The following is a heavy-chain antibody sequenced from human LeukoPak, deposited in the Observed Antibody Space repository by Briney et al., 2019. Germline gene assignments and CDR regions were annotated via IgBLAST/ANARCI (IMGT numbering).Heavy chain of an antibody. CDR3: AKDVAYCSRTSCYVNFDY. D-gene: IGHD2-2*01. CDR1: GFTFRSYG. CDR2: ISGSGGST. Sequence: AGGSLRLSCAVSGFTFRSYGMSWVRQAPGKGLEWVSSISGSGGSTYYADSVQGRFTISRDNSKNTLYLQMNSLRAEDTAVYYCAKDVAYCSRTSCYVNFDYWGQGTLVTVSS. J-gene: IGHJ4*02. V-gene: IGHV3-23*01.